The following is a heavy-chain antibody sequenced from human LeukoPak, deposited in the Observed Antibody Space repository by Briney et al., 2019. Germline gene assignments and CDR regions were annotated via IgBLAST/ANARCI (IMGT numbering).Heavy chain of an antibody. Sequence: ASVKVSCKASGYTFTGYYMHWVRQAPGQGLEWMGWINPNSGGTNYAQKFQGWVTMTRDTSISTAYMELSRLRSDDTAVYYCASHNIVASTGAFDIWGQGTMVTVSS. J-gene: IGHJ3*02. CDR3: ASHNIVASTGAFDI. V-gene: IGHV1-2*04. D-gene: IGHD5-12*01. CDR1: GYTFTGYY. CDR2: INPNSGGT.